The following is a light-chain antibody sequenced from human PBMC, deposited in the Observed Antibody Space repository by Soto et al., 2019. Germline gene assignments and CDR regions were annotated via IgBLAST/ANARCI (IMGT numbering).Light chain of an antibody. CDR2: GAS. CDR3: HQYDSWT. CDR1: QSFNSIY. J-gene: IGKJ1*01. V-gene: IGKV3-20*01. Sequence: EIVLTQSPGTLSLYTGERATLSCRASQSFNSIYLAWYQQKPGQAPRLLIYGASSRATGIPDRFSGSGSGTDFTLTISRLEPEDFAVYYCHQYDSWTFGQGTNVAIK.